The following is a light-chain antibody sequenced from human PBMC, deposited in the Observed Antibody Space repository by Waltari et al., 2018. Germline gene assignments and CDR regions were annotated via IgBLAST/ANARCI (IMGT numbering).Light chain of an antibody. J-gene: IGLJ6*01. CDR3: CSYSTSSTFV. V-gene: IGLV2-14*01. CDR1: SSDVGGYNY. CDR2: GVT. Sequence: QSAPTQPPSVSGSPGQSVTISCTGTSSDVGGYNYVSWYQQHPGKASKLMIYGVTNRPSGVSVRFSGSKSVNTASLTISGLQAEDESDYYCCSYSTSSTFVFGSGTKLTVL.